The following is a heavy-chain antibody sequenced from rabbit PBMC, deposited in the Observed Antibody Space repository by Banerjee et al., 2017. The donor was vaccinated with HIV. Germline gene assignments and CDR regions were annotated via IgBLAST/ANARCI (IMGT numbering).Heavy chain of an antibody. J-gene: IGHJ4*01. V-gene: IGHV1S45*01. D-gene: IGHD6-1*01. Sequence: QEQLVESGGGLVQPGASLTLTCTASGFSFISNAMCWVRQAPGEGLEWIGTISTGSGSTYYASWAKGRFTISKTSSTTVTLQMTSLTAADTATYFCARGAAAYVYSTLWGPGTLVTVS. CDR2: ISTGSGST. CDR1: GFSFISNA. CDR3: ARGAAAYVYSTL.